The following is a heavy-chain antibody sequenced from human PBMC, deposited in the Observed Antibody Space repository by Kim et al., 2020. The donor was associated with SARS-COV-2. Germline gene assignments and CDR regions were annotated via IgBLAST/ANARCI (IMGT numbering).Heavy chain of an antibody. V-gene: IGHV4-59*08. CDR3: ARQLAALTDY. Sequence: TTSYNPPLNSRVTISVNTPKNQFSLKLNSVTAADTAVYYCARQLAALTDYWGQGTLVTVSS. D-gene: IGHD6-19*01. J-gene: IGHJ4*02. CDR2: TT.